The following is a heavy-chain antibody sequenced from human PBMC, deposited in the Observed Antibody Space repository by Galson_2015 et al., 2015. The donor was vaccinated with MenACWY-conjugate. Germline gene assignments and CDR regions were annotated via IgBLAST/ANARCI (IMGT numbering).Heavy chain of an antibody. CDR2: IKPDGSEK. CDR1: GFSFNIYW. J-gene: IGHJ4*02. Sequence: LRLSCAASGFSFNIYWMTWVRQAPGKGLEWVANIKPDGSEKYSVDSVKGRFTISRDNTKNSLYLQMNSLRAEDTAVYYCARLGGNYRTTSHFDYWGQGTLVTVSS. CDR3: ARLGGNYRTTSHFDY. D-gene: IGHD1-26*01. V-gene: IGHV3-7*01.